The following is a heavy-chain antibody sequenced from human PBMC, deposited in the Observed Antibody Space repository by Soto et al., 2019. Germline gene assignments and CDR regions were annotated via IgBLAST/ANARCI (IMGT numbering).Heavy chain of an antibody. Sequence: QVQLQESGPGLVKPSETLSLTCTVSGGSISGGVHSWSWIRQPPGKGLEWIGHSFDRGSTYYNPYLKSRRTISVYTSKNQYSLRLSFVTAADTAVYYCAREIMPLTNDWYFDLWGRGTLVTVSS. CDR1: GGSISGGVHS. D-gene: IGHD2-8*01. CDR2: SFDRGST. V-gene: IGHV4-30-4*01. J-gene: IGHJ2*01. CDR3: AREIMPLTNDWYFDL.